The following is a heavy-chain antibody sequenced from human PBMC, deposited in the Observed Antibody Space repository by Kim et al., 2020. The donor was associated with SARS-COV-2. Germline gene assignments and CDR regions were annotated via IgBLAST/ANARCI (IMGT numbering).Heavy chain of an antibody. CDR3: AKDLSTLGATTSVSDYY. CDR1: GFTFSSYG. J-gene: IGHJ6*01. Sequence: GGSLRLSCAASGFTFSSYGMHWVRQAPGKGLEWVAVISYDGSNKYYADSVKGRFTISRDNSKNTLYLQMNSLRAEDTAVYYCAKDLSTLGATTSVSDYY. CDR2: ISYDGSNK. D-gene: IGHD1-26*01. V-gene: IGHV3-30*18.